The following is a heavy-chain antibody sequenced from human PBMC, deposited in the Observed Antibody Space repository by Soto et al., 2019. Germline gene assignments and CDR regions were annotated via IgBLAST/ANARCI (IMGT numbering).Heavy chain of an antibody. J-gene: IGHJ2*01. CDR1: GFTFSSYS. V-gene: IGHV3-21*01. D-gene: IGHD6-19*01. CDR2: ISSSSSYI. CDR3: ARDQMAGTRYFDL. Sequence: EVQLVESGGGLVKPGGSLRLSCAASGFTFSSYSMNWVRQAPGKGLEWVSSISSSSSYIYYADSVKGRFTISRDNAKNSLYLQMNILTAEDTAVYYCARDQMAGTRYFDLWGRGTLVTVS.